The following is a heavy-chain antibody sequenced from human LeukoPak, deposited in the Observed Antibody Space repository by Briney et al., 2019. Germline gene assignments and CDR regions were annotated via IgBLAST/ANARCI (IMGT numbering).Heavy chain of an antibody. CDR3: ARAGSGGEFDY. V-gene: IGHV4-34*01. CDR2: INHSGST. CDR1: GGSFSGYY. D-gene: IGHD6-19*01. J-gene: IGHJ4*02. Sequence: SETLSLTCAVYGGSFSGYYWSWIRQPPGKGLEWIGEINHSGSTNYNPSLKSRVTISVDTSKNQFSLKLSSVTAADTAVYYCARAGSGGEFDYWGQGTLVTVSS.